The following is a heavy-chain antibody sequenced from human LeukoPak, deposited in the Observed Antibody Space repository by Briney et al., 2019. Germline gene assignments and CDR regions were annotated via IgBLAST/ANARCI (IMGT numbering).Heavy chain of an antibody. Sequence: ASVKASCKASGGTFSSYAISWVRQAPGQGLEWMGGIIPIFGTANYAQKFQGRVTITADESTSTAYMELSSLRSEDTAVYYCARGAAAGTGSFDYWGQGTLVTVSS. V-gene: IGHV1-69*13. CDR1: GGTFSSYA. CDR3: ARGAAAGTGSFDY. CDR2: IIPIFGTA. D-gene: IGHD6-13*01. J-gene: IGHJ4*02.